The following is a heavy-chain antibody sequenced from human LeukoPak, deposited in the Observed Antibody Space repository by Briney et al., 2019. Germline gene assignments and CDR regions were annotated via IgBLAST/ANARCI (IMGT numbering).Heavy chain of an antibody. V-gene: IGHV4-31*03. CDR2: IYYSGST. J-gene: IGHJ4*02. D-gene: IGHD3-10*01. CDR3: ASRLRSGAFDY. CDR1: GGSISSGGYY. Sequence: SETLSLTCTVSGGSISSGGYYWSWIRPHPGEGLGWIGYIYYSGSTYYNPSLRSRVTISVDTSKNQFSLKLSSVTAADTAVYYCASRLRSGAFDYWGQGTLVTVSS.